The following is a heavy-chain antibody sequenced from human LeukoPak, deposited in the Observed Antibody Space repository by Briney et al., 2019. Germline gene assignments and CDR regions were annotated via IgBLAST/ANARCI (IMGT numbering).Heavy chain of an antibody. CDR2: ISYDGSNK. V-gene: IGHV3-30*04. J-gene: IGHJ4*02. D-gene: IGHD6-19*01. Sequence: PGGSLRLSCAASGFTFSSYAMHWVRQAPGKGLEWVAVISYDGSNKYYADSVKGRFTISRDNSKNTLYLQMNSLRAEDTAVYYCARDSSSGWYHDYWGQGTLVTVSS. CDR3: ARDSSSGWYHDY. CDR1: GFTFSSYA.